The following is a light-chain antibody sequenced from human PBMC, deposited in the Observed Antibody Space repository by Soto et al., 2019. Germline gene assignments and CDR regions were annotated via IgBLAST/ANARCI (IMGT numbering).Light chain of an antibody. Sequence: QSALTQPASVSGSPGQSITISCTGTSSDVGDNKYVSWYQHHPGKAPRLMIYEVSNRPSGVSNRFSGSKSGNTASLTISGLQAEDEADYYCSSFISSSINRVFGGGTKVTVL. J-gene: IGLJ3*02. CDR3: SSFISSSINRV. CDR2: EVS. V-gene: IGLV2-14*01. CDR1: SSDVGDNKY.